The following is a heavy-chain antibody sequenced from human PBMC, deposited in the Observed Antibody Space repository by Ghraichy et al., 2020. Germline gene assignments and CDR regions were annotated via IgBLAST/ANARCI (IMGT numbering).Heavy chain of an antibody. D-gene: IGHD3-22*01. CDR3: ARGDYNDNSGCYHDVLDI. Sequence: GGSLRLSCAASGFTFGDYWMSWVRQAPGRGLEWVGNIKPDGREKFYVDSVKGRITISRDNAKNSLYLQLNNLRAEDTAMYYCARGDYNDNSGCYHDVLDIWGQGTLVTVTS. J-gene: IGHJ3*02. V-gene: IGHV3-7*03. CDR2: IKPDGREK. CDR1: GFTFGDYW.